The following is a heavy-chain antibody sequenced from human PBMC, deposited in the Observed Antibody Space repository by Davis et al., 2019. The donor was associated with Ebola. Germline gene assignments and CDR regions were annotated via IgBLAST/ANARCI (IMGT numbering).Heavy chain of an antibody. V-gene: IGHV3-7*01. D-gene: IGHD3-22*01. CDR2: IKQDGSET. CDR1: GFSFSGYW. CDR3: ARTGVYGDPRYYYFEMDV. Sequence: GGSLRLSCVASGFSFSGYWMTWVRQAPGKGLEWVANIKQDGSETYYVDSVKGRFTISRDNAGTSLYLQMNSLRAEDTAVYYCARTGVYGDPRYYYFEMDVWGQGTTVTVSS. J-gene: IGHJ6*02.